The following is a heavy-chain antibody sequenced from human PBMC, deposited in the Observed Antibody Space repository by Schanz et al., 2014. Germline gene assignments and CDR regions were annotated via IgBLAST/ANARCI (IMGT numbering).Heavy chain of an antibody. CDR1: GYTFTSDS. J-gene: IGHJ2*01. Sequence: QVQLVQSGAEVKKPGASVKVSCKASGYTFTSDSMHWVRQAPGQGLEWLGWMNPNSGNPGFAQKFRGRVTMTRNTSMSTAYMELRSLRSDDTAHYYCVRVPSRDVSFDLWGRGTLVTVSS. V-gene: IGHV1-8*02. D-gene: IGHD3-16*01. CDR3: VRVPSRDVSFDL. CDR2: MNPNSGNP.